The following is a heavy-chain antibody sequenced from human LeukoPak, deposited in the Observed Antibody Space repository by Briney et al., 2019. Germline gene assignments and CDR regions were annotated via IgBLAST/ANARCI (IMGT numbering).Heavy chain of an antibody. CDR2: ISAYNGNT. CDR1: GYTFTSYG. Sequence: GASVKVSCTASGYTFTSYGISWVRQAPGQGLEWMGWISAYNGNTNYAQKLQGRVTMTTDTSTSTAYMELRSLRSDDTAVYYCARDHSSGWYPAAAYFQHWGQGTLVTVSS. J-gene: IGHJ1*01. D-gene: IGHD6-19*01. CDR3: ARDHSSGWYPAAAYFQH. V-gene: IGHV1-18*01.